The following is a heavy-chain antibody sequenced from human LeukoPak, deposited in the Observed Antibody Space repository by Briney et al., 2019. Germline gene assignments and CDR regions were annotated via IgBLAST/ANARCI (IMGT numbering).Heavy chain of an antibody. V-gene: IGHV4-39*01. CDR1: GGSISSSSYY. D-gene: IGHD3-9*01. J-gene: IGHJ4*02. Sequence: PSETLSLTCTVSGGSISSSSYYWGWIRQPPGKGLEWIGSIYYSGSTYYNPSLKSRVTISVDTSKNQFSLKLSSVTAADTAVYYCARSVRNYDILTGYQPEQTFDYWGQGTLVTVSS. CDR3: ARSVRNYDILTGYQPEQTFDY. CDR2: IYYSGST.